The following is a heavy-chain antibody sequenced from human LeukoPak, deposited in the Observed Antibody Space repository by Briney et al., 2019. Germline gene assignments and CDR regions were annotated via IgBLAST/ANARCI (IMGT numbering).Heavy chain of an antibody. CDR2: ISSSGSTM. J-gene: IGHJ1*01. CDR3: AREQDFQH. CDR1: GFTFSIYE. Sequence: GGSLRLSCAASGFTFSIYEMNWVRQAPGKGLEWVSYISSSGSTMHYADSVKGQFTISRDNAKNSLYLHMNSLRAEDTAVYYCAREQDFQHWGQGTLVTVSS. V-gene: IGHV3-48*03.